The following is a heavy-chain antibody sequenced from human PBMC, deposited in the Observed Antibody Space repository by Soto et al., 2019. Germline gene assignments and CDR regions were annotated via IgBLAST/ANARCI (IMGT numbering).Heavy chain of an antibody. CDR2: IYYSGST. J-gene: IGHJ6*03. Sequence: PSETLSLTCTVSGGSISSYYWSWIRQPPGKGLEWIGYIYYSGSTNYNPSLKSRVTISVDTSKNQFSLKLSSVTAADTAVYYCARAQHYDFWSGYYVPPVYYYMDVWGKGTTVTVSS. CDR1: GGSISSYY. D-gene: IGHD3-3*01. V-gene: IGHV4-59*01. CDR3: ARAQHYDFWSGYYVPPVYYYMDV.